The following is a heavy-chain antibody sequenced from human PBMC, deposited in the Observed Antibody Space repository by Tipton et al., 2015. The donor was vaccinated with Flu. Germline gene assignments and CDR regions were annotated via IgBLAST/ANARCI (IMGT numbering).Heavy chain of an antibody. CDR2: INPSGGST. CDR3: ARRDFSNYVSEPKNWFDF. V-gene: IGHV1-46*01. J-gene: IGHJ5*01. CDR1: GYTFTSYY. D-gene: IGHD4-11*01. Sequence: QVQLVQSGAEVKKPGASVKVSCKASGYTFTSYYMHWVRQAPGQGLEWMGIINPSGGSTSYAQKFQGRVTMTRDTSTSTVYMELSSLRSEDTAVYYCARRDFSNYVSEPKNWFDFWGQGTLVTVSS.